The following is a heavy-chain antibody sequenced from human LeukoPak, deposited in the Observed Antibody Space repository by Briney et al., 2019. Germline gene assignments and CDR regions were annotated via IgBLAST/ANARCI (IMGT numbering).Heavy chain of an antibody. CDR3: ARGAWATRLGS. J-gene: IGHJ4*02. Sequence: SETLSLTCAVYGESLNSYYWSWIRQPPGEGLEWIGEIYESGSTEYNPSLKSRVTISMVPSKQQFSLSLTSVTAADTAVYYCARGAWATRLGSWGLGTPVIVSS. V-gene: IGHV4-34*01. D-gene: IGHD2-15*01. CDR2: IYESGST. CDR1: GESLNSYY.